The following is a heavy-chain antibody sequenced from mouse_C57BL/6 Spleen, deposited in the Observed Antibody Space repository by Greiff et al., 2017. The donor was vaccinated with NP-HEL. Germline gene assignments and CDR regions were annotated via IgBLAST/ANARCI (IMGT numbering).Heavy chain of an antibody. V-gene: IGHV14-2*01. CDR2: LDPEDGET. CDR1: GFNIQDYY. D-gene: IGHD2-1*01. Sequence: VQLTESGASLFPPGASVKLSCTASGFNIQDYYMHWVPQSPSPVLSWIFILDPEDGETKYAPKFQGKATITADTSSNTAYLQLSSLTSEDTAVYYCAIYYGNRLWFAYWGQGTLVTVSA. J-gene: IGHJ3*01. CDR3: AIYYGNRLWFAY.